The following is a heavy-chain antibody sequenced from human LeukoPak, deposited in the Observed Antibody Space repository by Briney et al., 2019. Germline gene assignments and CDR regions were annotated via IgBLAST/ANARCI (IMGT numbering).Heavy chain of an antibody. CDR3: TTDSSKIVFMDV. D-gene: IGHD6-19*01. CDR1: GITFRSAW. Sequence: GGSLRLSWAASGITFRSAWMIWARQAPGKGLEWVGRIKSKTDGGTTDYAAPVKGRFTISRDDSKNTLYLQLNSLKTEDTAVYYCTTDSSKIVFMDVWGKGTTVTVSS. J-gene: IGHJ6*03. CDR2: IKSKTDGGTT. V-gene: IGHV3-15*05.